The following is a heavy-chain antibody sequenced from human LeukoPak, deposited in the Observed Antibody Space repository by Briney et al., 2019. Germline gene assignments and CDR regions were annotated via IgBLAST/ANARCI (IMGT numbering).Heavy chain of an antibody. D-gene: IGHD3-22*01. V-gene: IGHV3-21*01. CDR1: GFTFSSYS. CDR2: ISISGGSI. Sequence: PVGSLRLSCAASGFTFSSYSMNWVRQAPGKGLEWVSSISISGGSIYYADSVQGRFTNSRDNTKNSLYLQMDSLRAEDTAVYYCARRDSSGYYYRFDYWGQGTLVTVSS. CDR3: ARRDSSGYYYRFDY. J-gene: IGHJ4*02.